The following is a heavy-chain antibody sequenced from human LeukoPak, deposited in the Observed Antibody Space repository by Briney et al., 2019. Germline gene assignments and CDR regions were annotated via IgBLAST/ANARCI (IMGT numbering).Heavy chain of an antibody. J-gene: IGHJ4*02. D-gene: IGHD1-1*01. V-gene: IGHV3-21*01. Sequence: GGSLRLSCAASGFTFSSYYMNWVRQALGKGLEWVSSISSSSSYIYYADSVKGRFTISRDNAKNSLYLQMNSLRAEDTAVYYCASQTGVIDYWGQGTLITVSS. CDR2: ISSSSSYI. CDR3: ASQTGVIDY. CDR1: GFTFSSYY.